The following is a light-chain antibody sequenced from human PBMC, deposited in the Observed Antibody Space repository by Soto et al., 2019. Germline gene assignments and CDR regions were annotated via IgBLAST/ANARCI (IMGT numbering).Light chain of an antibody. V-gene: IGKV1-39*01. CDR1: QSISTS. CDR2: GAS. J-gene: IGKJ1*01. CDR3: QQYNNWPQT. Sequence: DIQMTQSPSSLSASVGDRVTITCRTSQSISTSLNWYQQKAGKAPKLLIYGASTLQSGVPLRFSGSGSGTDFTLTISSLQREDFATYYCQQYNNWPQTFGQGTKVDIK.